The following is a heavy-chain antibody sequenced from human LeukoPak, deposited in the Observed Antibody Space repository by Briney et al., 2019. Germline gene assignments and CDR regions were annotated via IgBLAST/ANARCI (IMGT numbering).Heavy chain of an antibody. Sequence: PGGSLRLSCAASGFTFSRSWMTWVRQAPGKQLEWVANIKQDGSEQYYADSVKGRFTISRDNAKNSVYLQMNSLRAEDTAVYYCARKLYYYDTSGYAGWFDPWGQGTLVTVSS. D-gene: IGHD3-22*01. CDR3: ARKLYYYDTSGYAGWFDP. V-gene: IGHV3-7*05. CDR1: GFTFSRSW. J-gene: IGHJ5*02. CDR2: IKQDGSEQ.